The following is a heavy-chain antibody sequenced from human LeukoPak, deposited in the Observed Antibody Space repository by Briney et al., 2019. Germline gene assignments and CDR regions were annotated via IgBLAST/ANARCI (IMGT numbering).Heavy chain of an antibody. J-gene: IGHJ6*03. CDR3: AREMLRYCSTASCYFMDV. Sequence: PGGSLRLSCADSGFTFSSYTMHWVRQAPGKGLEWVAVISYDGSKKYYADSVKGRFTISRDNSKNTLYLQMNSLRAEDTAVYYCAREMLRYCSTASCYFMDVWGKGTTVTVSS. V-gene: IGHV3-30-3*01. CDR1: GFTFSSYT. D-gene: IGHD2-2*01. CDR2: ISYDGSKK.